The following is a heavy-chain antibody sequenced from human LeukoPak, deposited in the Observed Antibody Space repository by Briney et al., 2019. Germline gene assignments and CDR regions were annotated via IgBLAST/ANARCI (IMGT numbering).Heavy chain of an antibody. D-gene: IGHD1-26*01. CDR3: ARIRREPKDYYYYYMDG. CDR2: IYTSGST. V-gene: IGHV4-61*02. CDR1: GGSISSGSYY. J-gene: IGHJ6*03. Sequence: SETLSLTCTVSGGSISSGSYYWSWIRQPAGKGLEWIGRIYTSGSTNYNPSLKSRVTISVDTSKNQFSLKLSSVTAADTAVYYCARIRREPKDYYYYYMDGWGKGTTVTVSS.